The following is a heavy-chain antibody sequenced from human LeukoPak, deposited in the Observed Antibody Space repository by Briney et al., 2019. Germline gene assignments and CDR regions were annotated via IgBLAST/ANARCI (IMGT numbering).Heavy chain of an antibody. D-gene: IGHD5-18*01. CDR3: AKEGDTALVTGYFDL. V-gene: IGHV1-69*13. CDR2: IIPIFGIA. J-gene: IGHJ2*01. CDR1: GGTFGSYV. Sequence: ASVKVSCKASGGTFGSYVISWVRQAPGQGLEWMGGIIPIFGIAHYAQKFQGRLTITADESTSTVYMEMSSLRSEGTAMYYCAKEGDTALVTGYFDLWGRGTLVTVSS.